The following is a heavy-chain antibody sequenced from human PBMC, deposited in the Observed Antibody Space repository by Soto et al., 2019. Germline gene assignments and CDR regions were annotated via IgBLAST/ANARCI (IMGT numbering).Heavy chain of an antibody. V-gene: IGHV4-59*08. J-gene: IGHJ6*01. Sequence: QVQLQQSGPRLVKPSETLSLTCTVSSGPDRSHNWGWIRQPPGRGLEWIGYVYYTGDTAYNPPLRGRVTISADTPTNDISLTLNAVTAADTAVYYCVSQGIDYLHGLVDVW. CDR2: VYYTGDT. CDR3: VSQGIDYLHGLVDV. D-gene: IGHD4-17*01. CDR1: SGPDRSHN.